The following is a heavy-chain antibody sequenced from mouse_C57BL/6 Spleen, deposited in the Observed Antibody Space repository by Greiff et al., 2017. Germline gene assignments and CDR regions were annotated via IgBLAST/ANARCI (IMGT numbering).Heavy chain of an antibody. D-gene: IGHD2-4*01. CDR1: GYTFTDYN. V-gene: IGHV1-18*01. J-gene: IGHJ3*01. CDR3: ARSGDYDGFAWFAY. CDR2: INPNNGGT. Sequence: EVKLQESGPELVKPGASVKIPCKASGYTFTDYNMDWVKQSHGKSLEWIGDINPNNGGTIYNQKFKGKATLTVDKSSSTAYMELRSLTSEDTAVYYCARSGDYDGFAWFAYWGQGTLVTVSA.